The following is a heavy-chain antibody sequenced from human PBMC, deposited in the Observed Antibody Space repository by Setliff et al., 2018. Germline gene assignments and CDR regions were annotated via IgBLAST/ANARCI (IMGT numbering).Heavy chain of an antibody. CDR2: INHNGNT. V-gene: IGHV4-34*01. CDR3: GRGFSRIEGWGNWFDP. D-gene: IGHD2-15*01. J-gene: IGHJ5*02. Sequence: PSETLSLTCAVYGGSFSGNYWTWIRQSPGQGLEWIGEINHNGNTNYSPSLKSRVTISVDTSKNQISLKLTSVTAADTAVYYCGRGFSRIEGWGNWFDPWGQGILVTVSS. CDR1: GGSFSGNY.